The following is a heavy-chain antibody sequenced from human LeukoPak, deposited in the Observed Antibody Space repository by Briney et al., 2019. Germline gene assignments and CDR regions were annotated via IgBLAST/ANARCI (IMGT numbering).Heavy chain of an antibody. V-gene: IGHV4-34*01. J-gene: IGHJ6*03. CDR1: GGSFSGYY. CDR3: ARTKYYDFWGGYYYYMDV. CDR2: INHSGST. D-gene: IGHD3-3*01. Sequence: PSETLSLTCAVYGGSFSGYYWSWIRQPPGKGLEWIGEINHSGSTNYNPSLKSRVTISVDTSKNQFSLKLSSVTAADTAVYYCARTKYYDFWGGYYYYMDVWGKGTTVTVSS.